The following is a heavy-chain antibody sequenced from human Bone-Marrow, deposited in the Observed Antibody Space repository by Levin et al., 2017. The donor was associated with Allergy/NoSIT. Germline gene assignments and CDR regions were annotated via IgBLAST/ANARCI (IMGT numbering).Heavy chain of an antibody. V-gene: IGHV3-21*06. CDR2: ITGADGNI. D-gene: IGHD3-9*01. CDR3: AREGDSLTGHDDVFDI. CDR1: EFTFKTYT. Sequence: GESLKISCVASEFTFKTYTMAWVRQAPGKGLEWVSSITGADGNIHYADSVKGRFTISRDNAKNSLYLQMNSLRVEDTGVYYCAREGDSLTGHDDVFDIWGQGTMVTVSS. J-gene: IGHJ3*02.